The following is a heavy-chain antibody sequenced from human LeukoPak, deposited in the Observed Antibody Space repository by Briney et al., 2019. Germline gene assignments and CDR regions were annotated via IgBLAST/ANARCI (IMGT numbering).Heavy chain of an antibody. CDR1: GGSVTSGSYY. D-gene: IGHD3-22*01. J-gene: IGHJ4*02. CDR3: ARLQRVGNSGYYFDY. CDR2: IYYSGST. V-gene: IGHV4-61*01. Sequence: TSSETLSLTCTVSGGSVTSGSYYWSWIRQPPGKGLEWIGYIYYSGSTNYNPSLKSRLTISVDTSKNQFSLKLSSVTAADTAVYYCARLQRVGNSGYYFDYWGQGTLVTVSS.